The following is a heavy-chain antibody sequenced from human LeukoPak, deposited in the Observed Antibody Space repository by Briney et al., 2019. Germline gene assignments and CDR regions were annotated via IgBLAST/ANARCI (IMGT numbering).Heavy chain of an antibody. J-gene: IGHJ2*01. Sequence: SETLALTCTASGGSISGYYWSWIRQTPGKGLEWIGYIHHSGNPNYNPSLKSRVTISVDTAKSQFSLNLKSVSAADTAVYFCARALVGAKPYATLLGANYYSDLWGRGTLVTVSS. D-gene: IGHD1-26*01. CDR1: GGSISGYY. CDR3: ARALVGAKPYATLLGANYYSDL. V-gene: IGHV4-59*13. CDR2: IHHSGNP.